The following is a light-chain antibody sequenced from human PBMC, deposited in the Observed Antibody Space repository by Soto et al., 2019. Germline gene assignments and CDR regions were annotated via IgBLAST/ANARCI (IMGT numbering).Light chain of an antibody. CDR2: EVS. J-gene: IGLJ2*01. CDR1: SSDIGTYKY. Sequence: QSALTQPASVSGSPGQSITISCTGTSSDIGTYKYVSWFQRHPGKAPKLIIFEVSNRPSGISDRFSGFKSANTAYLTISGVQPEDEADYHCSSYTTIKTVVFGGGTNSPS. CDR3: SSYTTIKTVV. V-gene: IGLV2-14*01.